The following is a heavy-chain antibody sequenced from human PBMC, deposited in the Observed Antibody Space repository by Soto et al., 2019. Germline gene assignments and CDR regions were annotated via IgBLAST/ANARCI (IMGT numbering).Heavy chain of an antibody. CDR2: IYYSGGT. J-gene: IGHJ3*02. Sequence: QVQLQESGPGLVKPSETLSLTCTVSGGSIDSYYYSWIRQPPGKGLDWIGYIYYSGGTSYNPSLKSRVTISLDMSKRQFSLRLSGVTAADTAVYYCARGVNAFEIWGPGTMVTVSS. D-gene: IGHD2-21*01. V-gene: IGHV4-59*01. CDR1: GGSIDSYY. CDR3: ARGVNAFEI.